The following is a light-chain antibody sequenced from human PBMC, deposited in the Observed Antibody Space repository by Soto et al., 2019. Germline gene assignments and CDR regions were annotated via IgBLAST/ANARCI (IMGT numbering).Light chain of an antibody. CDR2: GAS. CDR3: QQYGSSGT. Sequence: EILMTQSPDTLSVSPGERATLSCRASQSVSNNYLAWYQQKPGQAPRLLIYGASNRATGIPDRFSGSGSGTDFTLTISRLEPEDFAVYYCQQYGSSGTFGQGTKVDIK. CDR1: QSVSNNY. V-gene: IGKV3-20*01. J-gene: IGKJ1*01.